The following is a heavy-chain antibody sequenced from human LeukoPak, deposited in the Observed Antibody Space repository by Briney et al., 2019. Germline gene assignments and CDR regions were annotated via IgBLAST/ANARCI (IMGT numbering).Heavy chain of an antibody. CDR2: ISSSSSTI. J-gene: IGHJ6*03. D-gene: IGHD6-13*01. V-gene: IGHV3-48*04. CDR3: AKGHIAATGRYYYYYMDV. CDR1: GFTFSSYS. Sequence: PGGSLRLSXAASGFTFSSYSMNWVRQAPGKGLEWVSYISSSSSTIYYADSVKGRFTISRDNTKNSLYLQVNSLRSEDTALYYCAKGHIAATGRYYYYYMDVWGKGTTVTVSS.